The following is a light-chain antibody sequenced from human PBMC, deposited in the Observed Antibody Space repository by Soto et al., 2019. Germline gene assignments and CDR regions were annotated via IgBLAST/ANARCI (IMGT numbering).Light chain of an antibody. Sequence: EIVLTQSPGTLSLSPGERATLSCRASQSVSSSYLAWYQQKPGQAPRLLIYDASRATGIPDRFSGSGSGTDFTLTITSLEPEDVAVYYCQHFGTSALFGPGTKGDI. CDR3: QHFGTSAL. J-gene: IGKJ3*01. CDR1: QSVSSSY. CDR2: DAS. V-gene: IGKV3-20*01.